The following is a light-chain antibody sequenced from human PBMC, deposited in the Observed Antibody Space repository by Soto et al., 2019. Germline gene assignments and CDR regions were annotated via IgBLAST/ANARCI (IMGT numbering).Light chain of an antibody. V-gene: IGKV1-9*01. Sequence: DIQLTQSPSFLSASIGDRVTITCRASQGISSYLAWYQQKPGKAPNLLIYAAFTLQSGVPSRFSGSGSGTEFTLSISSLQPEDFANYYCQQVSTYPITVGQGTRLEIK. CDR2: AAF. CDR3: QQVSTYPIT. J-gene: IGKJ5*01. CDR1: QGISSY.